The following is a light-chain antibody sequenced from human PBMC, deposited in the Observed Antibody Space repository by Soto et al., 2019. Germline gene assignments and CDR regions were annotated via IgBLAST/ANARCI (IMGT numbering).Light chain of an antibody. Sequence: EIVLTQSPGTLSLSPGERATLSCRASQSVSSTYLAWYQQKPGQAPRLLISGASSRATGIPDRFSGSGSGTDFTLTITSLEPEDFAVYFCQQYGSSPKTFGQGTKVEIK. V-gene: IGKV3-20*01. CDR2: GAS. J-gene: IGKJ1*01. CDR3: QQYGSSPKT. CDR1: QSVSSTY.